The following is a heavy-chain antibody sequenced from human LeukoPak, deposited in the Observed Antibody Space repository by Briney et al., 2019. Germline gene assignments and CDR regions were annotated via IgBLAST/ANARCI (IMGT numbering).Heavy chain of an antibody. J-gene: IGHJ5*02. V-gene: IGHV1-8*01. CDR3: ARGPRNDP. Sequence: ASLKVSCKTSEYPLTTWEINGFRQPAGKGLEWMGWVHPNSGNTAYAQKFQGRVTMTRDTSISTAYMELSGLRFDDTAVYFCARGPRNDPWGQGTLVTVSS. CDR1: EYPLTTWE. D-gene: IGHD1-14*01. CDR2: VHPNSGNT.